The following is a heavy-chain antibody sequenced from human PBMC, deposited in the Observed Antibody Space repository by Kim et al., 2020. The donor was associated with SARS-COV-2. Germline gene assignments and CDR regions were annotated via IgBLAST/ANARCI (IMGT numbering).Heavy chain of an antibody. Sequence: GGSLRLSCAASGFTFSSYSMNWVRQAPGKGLEWVSSISSSSSYIYYADSVKGRFTISRDNAKNSLYLQMNSLRAEDTAVYYCASERPHYYDSPNFDPWGQGTLVTVSS. J-gene: IGHJ5*02. CDR3: ASERPHYYDSPNFDP. CDR1: GFTFSSYS. D-gene: IGHD3-22*01. V-gene: IGHV3-21*01. CDR2: ISSSSSYI.